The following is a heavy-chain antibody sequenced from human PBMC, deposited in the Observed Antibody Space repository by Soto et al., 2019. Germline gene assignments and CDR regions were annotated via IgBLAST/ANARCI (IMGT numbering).Heavy chain of an antibody. V-gene: IGHV3-33*08. J-gene: IGHJ4*02. CDR1: GFTFSSYG. CDR2: IWHDGSNK. Sequence: QVQLVESGGGVVQPGRSLRLSCAASGFTFSSYGMYWVRQAPGKGLEWVANIWHDGSNKYYADSVKGRFTISRDNSKNTLYLQMNSLRAEDTAVYYWFGNLFWRGYWGQGTLVTVSS. D-gene: IGHD3-16*01. CDR3: FGNLFWRGY.